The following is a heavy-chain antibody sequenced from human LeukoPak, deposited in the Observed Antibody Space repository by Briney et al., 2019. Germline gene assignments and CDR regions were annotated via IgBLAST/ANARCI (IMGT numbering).Heavy chain of an antibody. CDR3: ARDFGNRPEVMYATNWFDP. Sequence: ASVKVSCKASGYTFTSYYMHWVRQAPGQGLEWMGIINPSGGSTSYAQKFQGRVTMTRDTSTSTVYMELSSLRSEGTAVYYCARDFGNRPEVMYATNWFDPWGQGTLVTVSS. D-gene: IGHD2-8*02. CDR2: INPSGGST. J-gene: IGHJ5*02. CDR1: GYTFTSYY. V-gene: IGHV1-46*01.